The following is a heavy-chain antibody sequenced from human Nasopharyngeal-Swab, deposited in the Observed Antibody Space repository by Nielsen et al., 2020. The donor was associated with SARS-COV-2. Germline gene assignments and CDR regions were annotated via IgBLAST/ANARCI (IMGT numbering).Heavy chain of an antibody. J-gene: IGHJ6*03. CDR2: IIPIFGTA. D-gene: IGHD5-12*01. V-gene: IGHV1-69*06. Sequence: WVRQAPGQGLEWMGGIIPIFGTANYAQKFQGRVTITADKSTGTAYMELSSLRSEDTAVYYCAREEGRGYSGYDPEYYYMDVWGKGTTVTVSS. CDR3: AREEGRGYSGYDPEYYYMDV.